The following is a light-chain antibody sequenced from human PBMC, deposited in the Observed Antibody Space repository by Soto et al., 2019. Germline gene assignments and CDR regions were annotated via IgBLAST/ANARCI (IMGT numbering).Light chain of an antibody. Sequence: IVVTKSPATLSVSAWERATLSCRASQRVSSNLAWYQQKPGQAPRPLISGASTRAPVIPDSVIASWSRTAVPLTIIRLAPHPLAVYAFQQRRSWPSTFAQGTRLEI. V-gene: IGKV3D-15*01. CDR1: QRVSSN. CDR2: GAS. J-gene: IGKJ5*01. CDR3: QQRRSWPST.